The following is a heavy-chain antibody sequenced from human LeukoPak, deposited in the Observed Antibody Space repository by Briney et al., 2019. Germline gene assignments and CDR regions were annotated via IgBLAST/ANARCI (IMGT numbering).Heavy chain of an antibody. V-gene: IGHV1-8*01. Sequence: GASVKVSCKASGYTFTTYDVNWVRQATGQGLEWMGWMNPNSGNKGYAPKFQGRVTITRDTSISTAAIELSSLRSEDTAVYYCARVHRLYGDYADAFDIWGQGTMVTVSS. CDR3: ARVHRLYGDYADAFDI. D-gene: IGHD4-17*01. J-gene: IGHJ3*02. CDR2: MNPNSGNK. CDR1: GYTFTTYD.